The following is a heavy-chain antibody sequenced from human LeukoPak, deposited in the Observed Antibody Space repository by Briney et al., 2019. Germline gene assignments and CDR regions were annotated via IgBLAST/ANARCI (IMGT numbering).Heavy chain of an antibody. CDR1: GFTFSSYA. J-gene: IGHJ4*02. V-gene: IGHV3-30-3*01. D-gene: IGHD3-22*01. CDR2: ISYDGSNK. Sequence: GGSLRLSCAASGFTFSSYAMHWVRQGPGKGLEWVAVISYDGSNKYYADSVKGRFTISRDNSKNTLYLQMNSLRAEDTAVYYCARSSGYYYYFDYWGQGTLVTVSS. CDR3: ARSSGYYYYFDY.